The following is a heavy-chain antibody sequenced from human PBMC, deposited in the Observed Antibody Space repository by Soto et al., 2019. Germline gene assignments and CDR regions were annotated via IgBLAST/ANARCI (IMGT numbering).Heavy chain of an antibody. J-gene: IGHJ4*02. D-gene: IGHD2-8*01. CDR3: ARKSDSSPVPEADGV. CDR1: GVSVGSNY. CDR2: IYSNGDT. Sequence: EVQLVETGGCLIQPVGSLRLSCSASGVSVGSNYMTWVRQSPGKGLEWVSLIYSNGDTDYADSVKGRFSISRDNFKNTLYLQMNNLRAEDTAVYHCARKSDSSPVPEADGVWGRGTLVTVSS. V-gene: IGHV3-53*02.